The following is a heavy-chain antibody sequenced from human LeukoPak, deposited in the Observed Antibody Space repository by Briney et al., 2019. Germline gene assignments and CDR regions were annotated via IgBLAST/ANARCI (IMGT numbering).Heavy chain of an antibody. D-gene: IGHD6-13*01. V-gene: IGHV3-7*01. CDR1: GFTFSNYW. Sequence: GGSLRLSCVASGFTFSNYWMTWVRQAPGKGLEWVANIKQDGSEKYYVDSVRGRFTISRDNAKNPLYLEVISLRAEDTAVYYCAREISSWYRTEGRFDPWGQRTLVTLSS. J-gene: IGHJ5*02. CDR2: IKQDGSEK. CDR3: AREISSWYRTEGRFDP.